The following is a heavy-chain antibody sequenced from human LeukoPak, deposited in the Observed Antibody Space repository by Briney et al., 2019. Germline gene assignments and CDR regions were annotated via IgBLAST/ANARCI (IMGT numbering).Heavy chain of an antibody. V-gene: IGHV4-59*01. J-gene: IGHJ4*02. CDR1: GGSISGYY. D-gene: IGHD1-26*01. CDR3: AQQCSGSYEPCFDY. Sequence: SETVSLTCTVSGGSISGYYWSWIRQPPGKGLEWIGYIYYSGSTNYNPSLKSRVTISVDTSKNQFSLKLSSVTAADTAVYYCAQQCSGSYEPCFDYWGQGTLDSVSS. CDR2: IYYSGST.